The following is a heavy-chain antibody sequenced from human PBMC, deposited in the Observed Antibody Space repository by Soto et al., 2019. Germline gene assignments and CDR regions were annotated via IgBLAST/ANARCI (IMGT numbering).Heavy chain of an antibody. Sequence: GASVKVSCKASGGTFSSYAISWVRQAPGQGLERMGGIIPIFGTANYAQKFQGRVTITADESTSTAYMELSSLRSEDTAVYYCARHLRWDFGSYFDYWGQGTLVTVSS. J-gene: IGHJ4*02. D-gene: IGHD3-16*01. CDR2: IIPIFGTA. V-gene: IGHV1-69*13. CDR1: GGTFSSYA. CDR3: ARHLRWDFGSYFDY.